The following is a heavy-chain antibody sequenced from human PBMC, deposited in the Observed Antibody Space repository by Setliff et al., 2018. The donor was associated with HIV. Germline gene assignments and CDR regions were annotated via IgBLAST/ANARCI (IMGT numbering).Heavy chain of an antibody. Sequence: ASVKVSCKASGYDFKIYDINWVRQVAGQGLEWMGWINPGTGNTGYPQNFSGRVTMTRNTSINTVYMELSILRSEDTAIYFCARGKIPSWRLTMFDFWGQGTPVTVSS. D-gene: IGHD1-1*01. CDR1: GYDFKIYD. CDR2: INPGTGNT. V-gene: IGHV1-8*01. J-gene: IGHJ4*02. CDR3: ARGKIPSWRLTMFDF.